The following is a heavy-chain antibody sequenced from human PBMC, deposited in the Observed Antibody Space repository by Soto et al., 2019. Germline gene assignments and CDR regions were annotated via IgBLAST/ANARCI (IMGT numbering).Heavy chain of an antibody. D-gene: IGHD6-13*01. CDR3: ARRIPAGYSSSWYGGYYFDY. CDR1: GGSISSSSYY. J-gene: IGHJ4*02. CDR2: IYYSGST. Sequence: SETLSLTCTVSGGSISSSSYYWGWIRQPPGKGLEWIGSIYYSGSTYYNPSLKSRVTISVDTSKNQFSLKLSSVTAADTAVYYCARRIPAGYSSSWYGGYYFDYWGQGTLVTVSS. V-gene: IGHV4-39*01.